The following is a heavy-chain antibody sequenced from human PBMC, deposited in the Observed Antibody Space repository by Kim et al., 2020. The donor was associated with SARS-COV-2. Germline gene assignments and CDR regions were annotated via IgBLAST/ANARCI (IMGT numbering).Heavy chain of an antibody. CDR3: SRGEGGSNYLDQ. D-gene: IGHD1-26*01. CDR1: GGSINSYY. Sequence: SETLSLTCTVSGGSINSYYCSWIRQPAGKGLEWIGRIYASGRTDYNPSLKSRVTMSVDTSKNQFSLKLSSVTAADTAVYYCSRGEGGSNYLDQWGHGTLVTVSS. CDR2: IYASGRT. J-gene: IGHJ4*01. V-gene: IGHV4-4*07.